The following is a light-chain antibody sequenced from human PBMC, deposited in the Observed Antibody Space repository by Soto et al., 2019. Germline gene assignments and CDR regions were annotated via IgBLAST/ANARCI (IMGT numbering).Light chain of an antibody. Sequence: IPLTQSPSSLSASVGDRVTITCRASQGIGTYLAWYQQKPGKAPNVLIYAASTFHSGVPSRFSGSGSGTDFAPTITRLQPEDFATYYCQQVDGYVTFGPWTKVDIK. CDR2: AAS. CDR3: QQVDGYVT. J-gene: IGKJ3*01. CDR1: QGIGTY. V-gene: IGKV1-9*01.